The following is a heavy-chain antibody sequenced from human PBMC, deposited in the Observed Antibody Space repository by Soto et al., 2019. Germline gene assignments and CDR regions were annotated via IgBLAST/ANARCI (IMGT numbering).Heavy chain of an antibody. V-gene: IGHV4-31*03. Sequence: PSETLSLTCTVSGGSISSGGYYWSWIRQHPGKGLEWIGYIYYSGSTYYNPSLKSRVTISVDTSKNQFSLKLSSVTAADTAVYYCAREPRGSYCGGDCFPFSRAYWGQGTLVTVSS. D-gene: IGHD2-21*02. CDR2: IYYSGST. CDR1: GGSISSGGYY. CDR3: AREPRGSYCGGDCFPFSRAY. J-gene: IGHJ4*02.